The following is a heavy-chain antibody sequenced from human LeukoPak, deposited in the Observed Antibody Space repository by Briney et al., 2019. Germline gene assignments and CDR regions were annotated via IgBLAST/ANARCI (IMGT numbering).Heavy chain of an antibody. J-gene: IGHJ4*02. D-gene: IGHD5-24*01. Sequence: PGGSLRLSCAASGFTFSNYWMHWVRQAPGKGLVWVSRVHGDGGLTHCAASVEGRFTISRDNAKNMLYLQMHSLRDEDTALYFCVRDGDDYNFNYWGQGSLVTVSS. CDR2: VHGDGGLT. CDR1: GFTFSNYW. V-gene: IGHV3-74*01. CDR3: VRDGDDYNFNY.